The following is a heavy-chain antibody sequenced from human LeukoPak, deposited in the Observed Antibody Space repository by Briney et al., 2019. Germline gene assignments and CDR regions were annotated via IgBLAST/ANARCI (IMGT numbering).Heavy chain of an antibody. CDR2: IYYSGST. CDR3: ASVIADYGGEWFDP. J-gene: IGHJ5*02. D-gene: IGHD4/OR15-4a*01. Sequence: SQTLSLTCTVSGGSLSSGDYYWSWIRPPPGKGLEWIGYIYYSGSTYYTPSLKSRVTISVDTSKNQFSLKLSSVTAADTAVYCCASVIADYGGEWFDPWGQGTLVTVSS. V-gene: IGHV4-30-4*01. CDR1: GGSLSSGDYY.